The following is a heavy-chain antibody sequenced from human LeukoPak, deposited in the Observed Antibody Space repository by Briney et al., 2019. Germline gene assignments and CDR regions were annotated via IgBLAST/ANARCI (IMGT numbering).Heavy chain of an antibody. CDR2: MNPDSGNT. Sequence: ASVKVSCKASGYTFTTYDINWVRLATGQGLEYMGWMNPDSGNTGYAQKFQGRITMTGTTSMNTFYLEVSSLRSEDTAIYYCARTMVRGDPVGMDVWGQGTTVIVSS. J-gene: IGHJ6*02. CDR1: GYTFTTYD. D-gene: IGHD3-10*01. V-gene: IGHV1-8*01. CDR3: ARTMVRGDPVGMDV.